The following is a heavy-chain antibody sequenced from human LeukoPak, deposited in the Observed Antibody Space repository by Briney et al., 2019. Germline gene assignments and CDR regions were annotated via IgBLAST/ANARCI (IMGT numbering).Heavy chain of an antibody. CDR1: GFTFSGYY. CDR3: ARFDDYGGNSGT. D-gene: IGHD4-23*01. Sequence: GGSLRLSCAASGFTFSGYYMSWIRQAPGKGLEWVSSISSSSSYIYYADSVKGRFTISRDNAKNSLYLQMNSLRAEDTAVYYRARFDDYGGNSGTWGQGTLVTVSS. J-gene: IGHJ5*02. V-gene: IGHV3-11*06. CDR2: ISSSSSYI.